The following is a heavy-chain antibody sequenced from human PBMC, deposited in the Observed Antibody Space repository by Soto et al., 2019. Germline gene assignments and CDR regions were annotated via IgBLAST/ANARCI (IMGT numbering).Heavy chain of an antibody. CDR2: IIPIFGTA. Sequence: SVKVSCKASGGTFSSYAISWVLQAPGQGLEWMGGIIPIFGTANYAQKFQGRVTITADESTSTAYMELSSLRSEDTAVYYCARNSLRTIFGVVVLGRATSNWFDPWGQGTLVTVSS. CDR3: ARNSLRTIFGVVVLGRATSNWFDP. J-gene: IGHJ5*02. V-gene: IGHV1-69*13. D-gene: IGHD3-3*01. CDR1: GGTFSSYA.